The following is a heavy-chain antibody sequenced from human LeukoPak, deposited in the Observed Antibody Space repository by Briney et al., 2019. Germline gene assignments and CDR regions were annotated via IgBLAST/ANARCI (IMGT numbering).Heavy chain of an antibody. J-gene: IGHJ6*03. CDR3: ARVSYYDFWSGYPWGGYMDV. CDR2: ISSSGSTI. CDR1: GFTFSSYE. V-gene: IGHV3-48*03. D-gene: IGHD3-3*01. Sequence: GGSLRLPCAASGFTFSSYEMNWVRQAPGKGLEWVSYISSSGSTIYYADSVKGRFTISRDNAKNSLYLQMNSLRAEDTAVYYCARVSYYDFWSGYPWGGYMDVWGKGTTVTVSS.